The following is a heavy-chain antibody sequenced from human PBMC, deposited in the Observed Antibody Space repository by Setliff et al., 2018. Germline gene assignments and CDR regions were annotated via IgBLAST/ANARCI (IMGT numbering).Heavy chain of an antibody. CDR1: GYDFTDHY. CDR3: ARAPRLEWLLPTFDS. V-gene: IGHV1-69*10. CDR2: TIPLLPLP. Sequence: SVKVSCKASGYDFTDHYLHWLRQAPGQGLEWMGGTIPLLPLPNYAVKFQGRVTITADKSTSTAYMELRSLRSDDTAVYYCARAPRLEWLLPTFDSWGQGTLVTVSS. J-gene: IGHJ4*02. D-gene: IGHD3-3*01.